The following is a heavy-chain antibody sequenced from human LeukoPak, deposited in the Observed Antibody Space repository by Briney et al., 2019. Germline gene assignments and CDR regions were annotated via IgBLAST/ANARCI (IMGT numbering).Heavy chain of an antibody. D-gene: IGHD3-22*01. J-gene: IGHJ4*02. CDR1: GGTFSSYA. Sequence: SVKVSCKASGGTFSSYAISWVRQAPGQGLEWMGGIIPIFGTANYAQKFQGRVTITTDESTSTAYMELSSLRSEDTAVYYCASRREYYHDSSGYYSTRDYWGQGTLVTVSS. CDR3: ASRREYYHDSSGYYSTRDY. CDR2: IIPIFGTA. V-gene: IGHV1-69*05.